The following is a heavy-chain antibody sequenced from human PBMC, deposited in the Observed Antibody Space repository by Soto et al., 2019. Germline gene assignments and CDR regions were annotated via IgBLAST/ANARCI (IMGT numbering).Heavy chain of an antibody. V-gene: IGHV3-23*01. CDR3: AKGRGGSGSLTPRVDC. J-gene: IGHJ4*02. Sequence: EVQLLESGGGLVQPGGSLRLSCAASGFTFNNYALTWVRQAPGKGLEWVSAISGGGDTTSYADSVTGRFTVSRDGSKNTLYLQMSSRRAEDTALYYCAKGRGGSGSLTPRVDCWGQGTLVTVSS. CDR1: GFTFNNYA. CDR2: ISGGGDTT. D-gene: IGHD3-10*01.